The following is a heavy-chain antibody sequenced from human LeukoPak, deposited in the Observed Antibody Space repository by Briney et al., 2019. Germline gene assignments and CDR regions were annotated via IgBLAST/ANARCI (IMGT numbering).Heavy chain of an antibody. CDR2: ISYDGSNK. J-gene: IGHJ6*02. V-gene: IGHV3-30*18. CDR3: AKDGDYGADYYGMDV. CDR1: GFTFSSYG. D-gene: IGHD4-17*01. Sequence: GRSLRLSCAASGFTFSSYGMHWVRQAPGKGLEWVAVISYDGSNKYYADSVKGRFTISRDNSKNTLYLQMNSLRAEDTAVYYCAKDGDYGADYYGMDVWGQGTTVTVSS.